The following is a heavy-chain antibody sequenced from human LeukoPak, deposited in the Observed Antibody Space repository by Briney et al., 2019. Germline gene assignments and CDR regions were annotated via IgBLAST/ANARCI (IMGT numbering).Heavy chain of an antibody. V-gene: IGHV3-30*02. Sequence: GGSLRLSCAASGFTFSSYSMNWVRQAPGKGLEWVAFIRYDGSNKYYADSVKGRFTISRDNSKNTLYLQMNSLRAEDTAVYYCAKNGGGWFGEVFYFDYWGQGTLVTVSS. D-gene: IGHD3-10*01. CDR1: GFTFSSYS. CDR2: IRYDGSNK. CDR3: AKNGGGWFGEVFYFDY. J-gene: IGHJ4*02.